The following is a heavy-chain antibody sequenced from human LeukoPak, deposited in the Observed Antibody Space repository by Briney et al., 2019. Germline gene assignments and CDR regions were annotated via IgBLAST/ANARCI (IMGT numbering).Heavy chain of an antibody. CDR2: IYPGDSDT. D-gene: IGHD2-2*01. CDR1: GYSFTSYW. V-gene: IGHV5-51*01. CDR3: ARSLGYCSSTSCPFQH. Sequence: GESLKISCKGSGYSFTSYWIGWVRQMPGKGLEWMGIIYPGDSDTRYSPSFQGQVTISADKSISTAYVQWSSLKASDTAMYYCARSLGYCSSTSCPFQHWGQGTLVTVSS. J-gene: IGHJ1*01.